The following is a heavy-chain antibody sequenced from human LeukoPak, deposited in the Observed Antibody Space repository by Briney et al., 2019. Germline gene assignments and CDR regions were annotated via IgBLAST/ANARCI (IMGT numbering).Heavy chain of an antibody. CDR2: ISSSSSYI. V-gene: IGHV3-21*01. Sequence: PGGSLRLSCAASGFTFNNYAMNWVRQAPGKGLEWVSSISSSSSYIYYADSVKGRFTISRDNAKNSLYLQMNSLRAEDTAVYYCAREKVGALDYWGQGTLVTVSS. CDR1: GFTFNNYA. J-gene: IGHJ4*02. CDR3: AREKVGALDY. D-gene: IGHD1-26*01.